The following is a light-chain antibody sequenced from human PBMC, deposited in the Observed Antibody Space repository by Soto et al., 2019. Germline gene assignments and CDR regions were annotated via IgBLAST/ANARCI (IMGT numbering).Light chain of an antibody. CDR3: QKYGSSRIT. CDR1: QTVTGDY. J-gene: IGKJ5*01. CDR2: GAS. V-gene: IGKV3-20*01. Sequence: IGFTQSAHTLSLSVGQRATFSCRASQTVTGDYLAWYQQRVGQAPRLLIHGASSRATGTPDRFSGSGSGTDFTLTISGLEPEDFAVYYCQKYGSSRITFGQGTRLEIK.